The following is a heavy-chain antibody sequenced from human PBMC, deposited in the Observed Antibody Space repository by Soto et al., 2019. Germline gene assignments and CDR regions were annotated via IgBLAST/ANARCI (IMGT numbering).Heavy chain of an antibody. D-gene: IGHD3-22*01. CDR2: LNPYIAYA. Sequence: QVQLVQSEAEVKEPGASVKVSCKASGYTFHDYTISWVRQAPGQGLEWMGWLNPYIAYAQSALNLRGRVSMTADTATNTAYMELRNLRSDDTAVDYCARNSSDLYGWLDPWGQGTLVTVSS. J-gene: IGHJ5*02. CDR1: GYTFHDYT. V-gene: IGHV1-18*04. CDR3: ARNSSDLYGWLDP.